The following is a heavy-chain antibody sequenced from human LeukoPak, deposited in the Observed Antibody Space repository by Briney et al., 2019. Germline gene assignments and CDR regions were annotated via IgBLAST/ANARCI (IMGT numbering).Heavy chain of an antibody. V-gene: IGHV3-23*01. J-gene: IGHJ4*02. CDR2: ISGSGGST. D-gene: IGHD3-3*01. CDR1: GFTFSSYA. Sequence: GGSLRLSCAASGFTFSSYAMSWVRQAPGKGLEWVSAISGSGGSTYYADSVKGRFTISRDNSKNTLYLQMNSLRAEDTAVYYCAKDRRRYTIFGVVSFDYWGQGTLVTVS. CDR3: AKDRRRYTIFGVVSFDY.